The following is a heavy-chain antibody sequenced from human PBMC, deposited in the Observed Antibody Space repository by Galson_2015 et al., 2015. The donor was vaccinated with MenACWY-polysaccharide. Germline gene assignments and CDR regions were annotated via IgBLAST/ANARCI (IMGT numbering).Heavy chain of an antibody. CDR1: GFSFGSSA. Sequence: SLRLSCAASGFSFGSSAMTWVRQAPGTGLEWVSLISSSGGSTYYAESVTGRFTISRDNFKNTLFLQMNSLRAGDTAIYYCAKVDGPGGFYGPYPWGQGTPVLVSP. V-gene: IGHV3-23*01. CDR2: ISSSGGST. D-gene: IGHD2/OR15-2a*01. CDR3: AKVDGPGGFYGPYP. J-gene: IGHJ5*02.